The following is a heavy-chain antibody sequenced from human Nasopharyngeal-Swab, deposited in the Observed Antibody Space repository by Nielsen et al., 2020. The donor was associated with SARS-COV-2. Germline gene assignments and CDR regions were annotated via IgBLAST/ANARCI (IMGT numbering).Heavy chain of an antibody. CDR1: GFTFSSYG. Sequence: GESLKISCAASGFTFSSYGMHWVRQAPGKGLEWVAVISYDGSNKYYADSVKGRFTISRDNSKNTLYLQMNSLRAEDTAVYYCEKSAGRLLWFGELSPFFDYWGQGTLVTVSS. CDR2: ISYDGSNK. D-gene: IGHD3-10*01. V-gene: IGHV3-30*18. J-gene: IGHJ4*02. CDR3: EKSAGRLLWFGELSPFFDY.